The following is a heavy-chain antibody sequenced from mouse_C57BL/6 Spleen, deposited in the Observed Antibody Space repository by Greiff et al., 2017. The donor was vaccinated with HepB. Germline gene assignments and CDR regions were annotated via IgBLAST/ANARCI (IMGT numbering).Heavy chain of an antibody. CDR3: AREGGYYGSSYGDFDV. D-gene: IGHD1-1*01. CDR1: GFTFSDYY. V-gene: IGHV5-16*01. CDR2: INYDGSST. J-gene: IGHJ1*03. Sequence: EVKLVESEGGLVQPGSSMKLSCTASGFTFSDYYMAWVRQVPEKGLEWVANINYDGSSTYYLDSLKSRFIISRDNAKNILYLQMSSLKSEDTATYYCAREGGYYGSSYGDFDVWGTGTTVTVSS.